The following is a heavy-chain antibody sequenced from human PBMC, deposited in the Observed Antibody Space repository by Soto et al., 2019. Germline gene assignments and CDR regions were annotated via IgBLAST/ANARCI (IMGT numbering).Heavy chain of an antibody. CDR1: GFTFSSYA. D-gene: IGHD3-16*01. Sequence: PGGSLRLSCAASGFTFSSYAMHWVRQAPGKGLEWVAVISYDGSDKYYADSVKGRFTISRDNSKNTLYLQMHSLRTEDTAVYYCARSPPRLVTYAYNDYWGQGTLVTVSS. CDR3: ARSPPRLVTYAYNDY. J-gene: IGHJ4*02. V-gene: IGHV3-30-3*01. CDR2: ISYDGSDK.